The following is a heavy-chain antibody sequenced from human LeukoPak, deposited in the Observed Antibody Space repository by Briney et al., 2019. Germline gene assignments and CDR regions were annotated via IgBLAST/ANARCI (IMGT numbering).Heavy chain of an antibody. CDR1: GGSFSGYY. D-gene: IGHD5-18*01. Sequence: SETLSLTCAVYGGSFSGYYWSWIRQPPGKGLEWIGELNHSGSTNYSPSLKSRVTISVDTSKNQFSLKLSSVTAADTAVYYCARHWHWGIQLWSSNWFDPWGQGTLVTVSS. V-gene: IGHV4-34*01. CDR3: ARHWHWGIQLWSSNWFDP. CDR2: LNHSGST. J-gene: IGHJ5*02.